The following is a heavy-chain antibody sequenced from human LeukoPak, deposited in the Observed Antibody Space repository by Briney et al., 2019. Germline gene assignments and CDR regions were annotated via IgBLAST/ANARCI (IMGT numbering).Heavy chain of an antibody. D-gene: IGHD3-10*01. V-gene: IGHV4-31*03. CDR3: ARSLVREFRYFDC. CDR2: IYYSGST. CDR1: GGSISSGGYY. J-gene: IGHJ4*02. Sequence: PPQTLSLTCTVSGGSISSGGYYWSWIRQHPGKGLEWIGYIYYSGSTYYNPSLKSRVTISVDTSKNQFSLKLSSVTAADTAVYYCARSLVREFRYFDCWGQGTLVTVSS.